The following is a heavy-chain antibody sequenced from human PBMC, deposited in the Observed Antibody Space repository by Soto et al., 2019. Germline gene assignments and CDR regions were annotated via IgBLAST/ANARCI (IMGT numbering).Heavy chain of an antibody. CDR2: MNPNSGNT. CDR3: ASAGVVVAATPKWFDP. Sequence: ASVKVSCKASGYTFTSYDINWVRQATGQGLEWMGWMNPNSGNTGYAQKFQGRVTMTRNTSISTAYMELSSLRSEDTAVYYCASAGVVVAATPKWFDPWGQGPLVTVAS. J-gene: IGHJ5*02. D-gene: IGHD2-15*01. CDR1: GYTFTSYD. V-gene: IGHV1-8*01.